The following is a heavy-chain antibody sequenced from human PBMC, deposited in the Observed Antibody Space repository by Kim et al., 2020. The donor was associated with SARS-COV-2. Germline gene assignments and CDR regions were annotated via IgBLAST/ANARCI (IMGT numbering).Heavy chain of an antibody. CDR3: ATGYTYGWPYFDF. CDR2: IRNSGTTI. J-gene: IGHJ4*02. Sequence: GGSLRLSCAASGFTFSSFEMNWVRQAPGKGLEWVSYIRNSGTTIYYADSVKGRFTISRDNAKNSLFLQMNSLRAEDTAVYYCATGYTYGWPYFDFWGQGTLVTVSS. V-gene: IGHV3-48*03. D-gene: IGHD5-18*01. CDR1: GFTFSSFE.